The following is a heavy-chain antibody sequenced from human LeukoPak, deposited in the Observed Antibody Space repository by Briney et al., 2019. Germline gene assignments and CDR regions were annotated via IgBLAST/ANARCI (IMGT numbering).Heavy chain of an antibody. CDR1: GFTFSTYA. V-gene: IGHV3-23*01. CDR3: AKDLRLSVGTSPFDY. J-gene: IGHJ4*02. Sequence: GGSLRLSCAASGFTFSTYAMAWVRQAPGKGLEWVSAFSNSGETHYADSVKGRFTISRDSSKNTLYLQMNSLRADDTALYYCAKDLRLSVGTSPFDYWGQGTLVTVSS. D-gene: IGHD4-23*01. CDR2: FSNSGET.